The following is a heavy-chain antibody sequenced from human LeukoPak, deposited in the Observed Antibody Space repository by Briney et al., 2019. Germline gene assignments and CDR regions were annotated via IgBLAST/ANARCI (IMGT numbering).Heavy chain of an antibody. J-gene: IGHJ4*02. V-gene: IGHV1-2*02. CDR3: ATLWSYFDY. CDR1: GFTFTGYY. D-gene: IGHD2-21*01. CDR2: INPKSGGT. Sequence: ASVKVSCKASGFTFTGYYMHWVRQAPGQGLEWVGWINPKSGGTDYAQKFQGRVTMTRDTSIATTYMELSRLRSDDTAVYYCATLWSYFDYWGQGTLVTVSS.